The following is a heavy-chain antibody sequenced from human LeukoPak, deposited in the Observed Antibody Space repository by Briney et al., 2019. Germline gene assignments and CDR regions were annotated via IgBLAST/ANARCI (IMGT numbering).Heavy chain of an antibody. J-gene: IGHJ6*03. D-gene: IGHD3-3*01. V-gene: IGHV4-34*01. CDR1: GGSFSGYY. CDR3: ARGRLDQYYDFWSGYYSYYYYYMDV. CDR2: INRSGST. Sequence: SETLSLTCAVYGGSFSGYYWSWIRQPPGKGLEWIGEINRSGSTNYNPSLKSRVTISVDTSKNQFSLKLSSVTAADTAVYYCARGRLDQYYDFWSGYYSYYYYYMDVWGKGTTVTVSS.